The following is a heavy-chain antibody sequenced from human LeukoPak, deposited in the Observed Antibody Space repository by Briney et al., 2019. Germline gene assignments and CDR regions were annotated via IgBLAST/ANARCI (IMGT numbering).Heavy chain of an antibody. CDR2: INHSGST. V-gene: IGHV4-34*01. CDR3: ARGGVERYCSGGSCYGWFDP. Sequence: SETLSLTCAVYGGSFSGYYWSWIRQPSGKGLEWIGEINHSGSTNYNPSLKSRVTISVDTSKNQFSLNLNSVTATDTAVYYCARGGVERYCSGGSCYGWFDPWGQGTLVTVSS. CDR1: GGSFSGYY. D-gene: IGHD2-15*01. J-gene: IGHJ5*02.